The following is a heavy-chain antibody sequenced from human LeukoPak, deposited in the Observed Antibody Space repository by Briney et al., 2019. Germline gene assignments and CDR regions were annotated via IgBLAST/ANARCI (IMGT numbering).Heavy chain of an antibody. Sequence: ASVKVSCKASGYTFTGYYMHWVRQAPGQGLEWMGWINPNSGGTNYAQKFQGWVTMTRDTSISTAYMELSRLRSDDTAMYYCARGAYYDILTGYYTILGFDYWGQGTLVTVSS. CDR3: ARGAYYDILTGYYTILGFDY. D-gene: IGHD3-9*01. J-gene: IGHJ4*02. CDR2: INPNSGGT. V-gene: IGHV1-2*04. CDR1: GYTFTGYY.